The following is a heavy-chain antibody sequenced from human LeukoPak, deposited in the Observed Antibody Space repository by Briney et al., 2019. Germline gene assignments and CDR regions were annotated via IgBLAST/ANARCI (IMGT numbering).Heavy chain of an antibody. CDR1: GFTFSDAW. V-gene: IGHV3-15*01. CDR2: IKSKTDGGTT. J-gene: IGHJ4*02. CDR3: AYGPGAGRFDY. D-gene: IGHD3-16*01. Sequence: GGSLRLSCAASGFTFSDAWMSWVRQAPGKGLEWVGRIKSKTDGGTTDYAAPVKGRFTISRDDSKNTLYLQMNSLRAEDTAVYYCAYGPGAGRFDYWGQGTLVTVSS.